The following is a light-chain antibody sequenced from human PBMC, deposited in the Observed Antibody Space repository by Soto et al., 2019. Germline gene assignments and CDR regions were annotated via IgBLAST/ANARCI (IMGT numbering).Light chain of an antibody. J-gene: IGLJ1*01. CDR2: EVS. CDR3: SSYTSSSTPYV. Sequence: QSALTQPASVSGSPGQSITISCTGTSSDVGGYNYVSWYQQHQGKAPKLMIYEVSNRPSGVSNRFSGSKSGNTASLTISRLQAEDEADYYCSSYTSSSTPYVFGTGTKLTVL. CDR1: SSDVGGYNY. V-gene: IGLV2-14*01.